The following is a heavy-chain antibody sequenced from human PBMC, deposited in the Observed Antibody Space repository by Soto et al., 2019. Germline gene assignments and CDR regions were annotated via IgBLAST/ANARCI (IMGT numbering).Heavy chain of an antibody. V-gene: IGHV4-39*01. CDR3: ATSQKGYNWNYFDH. CDR1: GASISGSYYY. Sequence: SETLSLTCAVSGASISGSYYYWAWLRQSPGKGPEWIGSVFYTGFTSYNPSLESRVSVSVDTSKSRFSLKLSAVTAADTAVYYCATSQKGYNWNYFDHWGQGALVTVSS. J-gene: IGHJ4*02. CDR2: VFYTGFT. D-gene: IGHD1-20*01.